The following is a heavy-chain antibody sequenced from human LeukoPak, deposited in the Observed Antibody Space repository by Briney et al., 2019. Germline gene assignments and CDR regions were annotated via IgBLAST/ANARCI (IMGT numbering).Heavy chain of an antibody. CDR1: GFTFSSYS. CDR3: ARDRWPDAFDI. J-gene: IGHJ3*02. CDR2: ISSSSNYI. D-gene: IGHD5-24*01. Sequence: PGGSLRLSCAASGFTFSSYSMNWVRQAPGKGLEWVSSISSSSNYIYYADSVKGRFTISRDNAKNSLYLQMNSLRAEDTAVYYCARDRWPDAFDIWGQGTMVTVSS. V-gene: IGHV3-21*01.